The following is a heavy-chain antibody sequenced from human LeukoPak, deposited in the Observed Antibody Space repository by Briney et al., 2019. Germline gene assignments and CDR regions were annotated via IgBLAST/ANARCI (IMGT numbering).Heavy chain of an antibody. Sequence: PGTSLRLSCAASGFTFSSYAMYWVRQAPGKGLEWESLISKDGFNQDHADSVKGRFTISRDNSRDTLYLQMSSLRPEDTAVYYCAREAYYGSGRSRQPSPVWGQGTLVIVSS. J-gene: IGHJ4*02. V-gene: IGHV3-30*15. CDR3: AREAYYGSGRSRQPSPV. CDR2: ISKDGFNQ. D-gene: IGHD3-10*01. CDR1: GFTFSSYA.